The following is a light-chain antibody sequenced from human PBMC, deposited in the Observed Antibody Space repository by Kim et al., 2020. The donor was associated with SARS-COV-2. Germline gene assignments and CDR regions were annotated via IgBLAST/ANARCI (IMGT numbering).Light chain of an antibody. CDR2: EAS. Sequence: GNRITIPCRASESIDKLLAWYQQKPGKAPKPLINEASTLQTGVPSRFSGSGSGTEFTLTISSLQPDDFAVYFCQQYKTYSGSFGQGTKVDIK. J-gene: IGKJ1*01. CDR1: ESIDKL. CDR3: QQYKTYSGS. V-gene: IGKV1-5*03.